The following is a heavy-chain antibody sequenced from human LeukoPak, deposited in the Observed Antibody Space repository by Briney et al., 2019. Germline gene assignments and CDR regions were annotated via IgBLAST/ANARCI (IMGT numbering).Heavy chain of an antibody. Sequence: GGSLRLSCVASGFTFSSYWMYWIRQAPGKGLVWVSRINSDGSITTYADSVKGRFTISRDNAKNTLYLQMNSLRAEDTAVYYCARAGYSSIWYGNYFDYWGQGTLVTVSS. CDR3: ARAGYSSIWYGNYFDY. D-gene: IGHD6-13*01. V-gene: IGHV3-74*01. CDR2: INSDGSIT. J-gene: IGHJ4*02. CDR1: GFTFSSYW.